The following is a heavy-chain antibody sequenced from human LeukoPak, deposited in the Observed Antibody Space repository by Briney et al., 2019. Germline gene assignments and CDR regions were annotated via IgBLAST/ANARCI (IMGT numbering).Heavy chain of an antibody. CDR3: VRGAYPSP. CDR1: GYSFTSYD. CDR2: MSPGTNKR. V-gene: IGHV1-8*01. Sequence: ASVKVSCKASGYSFTSYDMNWVRQAPGQGPEWMAWMSPGTNKRGYAQKFQGRVTLTSDSYISTAYMELSSLRTDDTAVYYCVRGAYPSPWGQGTLVTVSS. J-gene: IGHJ4*02.